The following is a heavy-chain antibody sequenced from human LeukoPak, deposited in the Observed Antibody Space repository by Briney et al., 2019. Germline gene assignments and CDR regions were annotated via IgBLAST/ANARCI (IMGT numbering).Heavy chain of an antibody. J-gene: IGHJ6*03. D-gene: IGHD6-19*01. Sequence: SETLSLTCTVSGGSISSYYWSWIRQPAGKGLEWIGRIYTSGSTNYNPSLKSRVTMSVDTSKNQFSLKLSPVTAADTAVYYCAREAYSSGWHYYYYYYMDVWGKGTTVTVSS. CDR1: GGSISSYY. V-gene: IGHV4-4*07. CDR2: IYTSGST. CDR3: AREAYSSGWHYYYYYYMDV.